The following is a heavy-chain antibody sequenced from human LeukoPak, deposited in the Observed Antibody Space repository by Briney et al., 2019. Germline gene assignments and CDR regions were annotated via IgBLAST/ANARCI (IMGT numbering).Heavy chain of an antibody. V-gene: IGHV3-30*18. D-gene: IGHD6-13*01. CDR1: GFTFSSYG. CDR2: ISYDGSNK. CDR3: AKDSGSWYHRGSSDY. J-gene: IGHJ4*02. Sequence: GGSLRLSCAASGFTFSSYGMHWVRQAPGKGLEWVAVISYDGSNKYYADSVKGRFTISRDNSKNTLYLQMNSLRAEDTAVYYCAKDSGSWYHRGSSDYWGQGTLVTVSS.